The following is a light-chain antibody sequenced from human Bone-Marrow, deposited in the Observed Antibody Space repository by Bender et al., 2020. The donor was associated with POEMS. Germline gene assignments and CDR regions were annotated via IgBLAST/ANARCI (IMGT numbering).Light chain of an antibody. CDR2: DVS. J-gene: IGLJ3*02. CDR3: SSYTTSSTWV. Sequence: QSALTQPASVSGSPGQSITISCTGASRDVGMFNLVSWYQQFPGKVPKLMIYDVSDRPSGVSDRFSGSKSGNTASLTISGLRADDEADYYCSSYTTSSTWVFGGGTKLTVL. V-gene: IGLV2-14*02. CDR1: SRDVGMFNL.